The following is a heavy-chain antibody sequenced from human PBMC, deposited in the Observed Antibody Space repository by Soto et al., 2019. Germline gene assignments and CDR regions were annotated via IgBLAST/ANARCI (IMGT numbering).Heavy chain of an antibody. J-gene: IGHJ3*02. CDR3: AKSAYFYGSGSYGALDI. V-gene: IGHV3-23*01. D-gene: IGHD3-10*01. CDR1: GFTFSSYV. CDR2: FSGSGGST. Sequence: LRLSLAASGFTFSSYVMSWVRQAPGKGLEWISGFSGSGGSTYYADSVKGRFTISRDNSKNTLYLQMNSLRAKDTAVYYCAKSAYFYGSGSYGALDIWGQGTTVTVSS.